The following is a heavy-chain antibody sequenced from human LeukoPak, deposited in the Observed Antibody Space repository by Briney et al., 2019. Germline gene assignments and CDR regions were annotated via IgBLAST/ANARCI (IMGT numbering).Heavy chain of an antibody. CDR1: GGSISSYY. Sequence: SETLSLTCTVSGGSISSYYWSWIRQPPGKGLEWIGYIYYSGGTNYNPSFKSRVTISVDTSKNQFSLKLSSVTAADTAVYYCAREKSPDYCSGGSCYFDYWGQGTLVTVSS. D-gene: IGHD2-15*01. J-gene: IGHJ4*02. CDR2: IYYSGGT. CDR3: AREKSPDYCSGGSCYFDY. V-gene: IGHV4-59*01.